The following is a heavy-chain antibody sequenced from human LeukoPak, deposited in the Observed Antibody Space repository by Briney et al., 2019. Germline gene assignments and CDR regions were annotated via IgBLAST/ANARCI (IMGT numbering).Heavy chain of an antibody. CDR2: IYYSGST. J-gene: IGHJ4*02. D-gene: IGHD1-7*01. V-gene: IGHV4-61*01. Sequence: PSETLSLTCTASGGSVSSGSYYWSWIRQPPGKGLEWIGYIYYSGSTNYNPSLKSRVTISVDTSKNQFSLKLSSVTAADTAVYYCARGAALTELGDYWGQGTLVTVSS. CDR1: GGSVSSGSYY. CDR3: ARGAALTELGDY.